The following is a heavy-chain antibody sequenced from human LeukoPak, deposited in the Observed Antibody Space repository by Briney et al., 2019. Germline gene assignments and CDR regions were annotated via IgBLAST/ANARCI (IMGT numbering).Heavy chain of an antibody. Sequence: GGSLRLSCAASGFTFSRYWMSWVRQAPGKGLEWVANIKQDGSEKYYVDSVKGRFTISRDNAKNSLYLQMNSLRAEDTAVYYCTRDEYGKTGHWGQGALVTVSS. V-gene: IGHV3-7*01. J-gene: IGHJ4*02. CDR1: GFTFSRYW. CDR2: IKQDGSEK. D-gene: IGHD4-17*01. CDR3: TRDEYGKTGH.